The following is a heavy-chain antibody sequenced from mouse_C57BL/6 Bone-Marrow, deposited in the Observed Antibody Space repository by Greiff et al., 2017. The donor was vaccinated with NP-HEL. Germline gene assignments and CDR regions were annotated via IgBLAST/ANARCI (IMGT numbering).Heavy chain of an antibody. CDR2: ISSGGDYI. V-gene: IGHV5-9-1*02. Sequence: EVQVVESGEGLVKPGGSLKLSCAASGFTFSSYAMSWVRQTPEKRLEWVAYISSGGDYIYYADTVKGRFTISRDNARNTLYLQMSSLKSEDTAMYYCTRDITTVPLDYWGQGTTLTVSS. D-gene: IGHD1-1*01. J-gene: IGHJ2*01. CDR1: GFTFSSYA. CDR3: TRDITTVPLDY.